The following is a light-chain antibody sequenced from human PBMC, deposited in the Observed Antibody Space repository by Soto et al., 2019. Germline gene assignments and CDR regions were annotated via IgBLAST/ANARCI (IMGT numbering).Light chain of an antibody. J-gene: IGKJ1*01. CDR2: GAS. CDR3: QQYKNWTRT. Sequence: VMSQCPAALSVSLLERATLSCRASQSFXSDLVWFQQEPGKAPRLLXDGASTRATGSPARFSGSGSGTEFTLTISSLQSEYFSVYYCQQYKNWTRTFGQGTKVDIK. V-gene: IGKV3-15*01. CDR1: QSFXSD.